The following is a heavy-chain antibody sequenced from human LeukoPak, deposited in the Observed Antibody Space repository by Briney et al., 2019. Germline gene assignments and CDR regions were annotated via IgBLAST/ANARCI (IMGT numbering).Heavy chain of an antibody. J-gene: IGHJ3*02. CDR3: AKEGRQHSGEVGAFDI. V-gene: IGHV3-23*01. CDR1: GFTFSSYA. CDR2: ISGSGSTT. Sequence: QPGGSLRLSCAASGFTFSSYAMSWVRQAPGKGLEWVSSISGSGSTTYYADSVKGRFTISRDNSKNTLYLQMNSLRAEGTAVYYCAKEGRQHSGEVGAFDIWGQGTMVTVSS. D-gene: IGHD5-12*01.